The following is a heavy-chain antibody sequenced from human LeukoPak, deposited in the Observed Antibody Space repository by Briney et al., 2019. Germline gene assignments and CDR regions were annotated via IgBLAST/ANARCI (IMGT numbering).Heavy chain of an antibody. J-gene: IGHJ4*02. D-gene: IGHD5-24*01. Sequence: ASVKLSCKASGYTFTSYGFSWVRQAPGRGLEWMGWISAYNGDTNYAQQLQGRVTMTTDTSTSTAYMELRSLRSDDTAVYYCARDSVAMSTILDFGYWGEGTLVTVSS. CDR2: ISAYNGDT. CDR3: ARDSVAMSTILDFGY. CDR1: GYTFTSYG. V-gene: IGHV1-18*01.